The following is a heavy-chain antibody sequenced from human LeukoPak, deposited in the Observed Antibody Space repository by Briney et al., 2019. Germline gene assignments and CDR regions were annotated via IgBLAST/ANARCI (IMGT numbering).Heavy chain of an antibody. J-gene: IGHJ4*02. V-gene: IGHV4-59*01. D-gene: IGHD3-22*01. CDR2: IYYSGST. Sequence: PSETLSLTCTVSGGSISSFYWSWIRQPPGKGLEWIGYIYYSGSTNYNPSLKSRVTISVDTSKNQFSLKLSSVTAADTAVYYCAITPAITMIGRTDPYYFDYWGQGTLVTVSS. CDR1: GGSISSFY. CDR3: AITPAITMIGRTDPYYFDY.